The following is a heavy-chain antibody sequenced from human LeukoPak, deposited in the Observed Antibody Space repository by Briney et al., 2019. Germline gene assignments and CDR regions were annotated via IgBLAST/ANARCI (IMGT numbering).Heavy chain of an antibody. J-gene: IGHJ4*02. D-gene: IGHD5-12*01. V-gene: IGHV4-61*08. Sequence: SQTLSLTCTVSGGSISSGDYYWSWIRQPPGKGLEWIGYIYYSGSTNYNPSLKSRVTISVDTSKDQFSLKLSSVTAADTAVYYCASHYSGYNWGVDYWGQGTLVTVSS. CDR1: GGSISSGDYY. CDR2: IYYSGST. CDR3: ASHYSGYNWGVDY.